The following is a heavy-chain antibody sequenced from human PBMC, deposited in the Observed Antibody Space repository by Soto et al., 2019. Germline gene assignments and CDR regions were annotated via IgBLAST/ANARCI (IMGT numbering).Heavy chain of an antibody. CDR2: IYYSGST. V-gene: IGHV4-39*01. CDR1: GGSISSSSYY. Sequence: QLQLQESGPGLVKPSETLSLICTVSGGSISSSSYYWGWIRQPPGKGLEWIGNIYYSGSTYYNPSLKSRVTISVDTSKNQFSLKLSSVTAADTAVYYCASRHSSSFFDYWGQGTLVTVSS. J-gene: IGHJ4*02. CDR3: ASRHSSSFFDY. D-gene: IGHD6-13*01.